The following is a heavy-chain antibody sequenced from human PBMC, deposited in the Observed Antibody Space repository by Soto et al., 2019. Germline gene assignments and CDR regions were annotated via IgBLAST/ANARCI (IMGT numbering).Heavy chain of an antibody. CDR2: IIPIFGTA. V-gene: IGHV1-69*13. D-gene: IGHD3-3*01. CDR3: ARGGLRFLDSHGMDV. J-gene: IGHJ6*02. CDR1: GGTFSRYA. Sequence: SVKGSCQASGGTFSRYAISWVRQAPGQGLEWMGGIIPIFGTANYAQKFQGRVTITADESTSTAYMELSSLRSEDTAVYYCARGGLRFLDSHGMDVWGQGTTVTVSS.